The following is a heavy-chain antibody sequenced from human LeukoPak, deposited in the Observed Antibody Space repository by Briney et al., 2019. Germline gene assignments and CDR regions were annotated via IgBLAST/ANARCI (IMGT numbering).Heavy chain of an antibody. CDR2: IGGSGGDT. CDR1: GFTFSSYA. V-gene: IGHV3-23*01. J-gene: IGHJ4*02. CDR3: ARDLYYYDSSGLEFGY. D-gene: IGHD3-22*01. Sequence: GGSLKLSCAASGFTFSSYAMSWVRQAPGRGLQWVSTIGGSGGDTYYIDSVRGRFTISRDNSKNTLYLQMNSLRAEDTAVYYCARDLYYYDSSGLEFGYWGQGTLVTVSS.